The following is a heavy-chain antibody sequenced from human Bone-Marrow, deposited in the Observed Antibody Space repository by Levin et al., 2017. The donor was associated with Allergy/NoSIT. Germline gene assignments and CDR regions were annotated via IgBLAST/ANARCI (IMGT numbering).Heavy chain of an antibody. D-gene: IGHD2-15*01. Sequence: GESLKISCAASGFTFGDYGLHWVRQAPGEGLEWVAVISYDGSDIYYTDSVKGRFTISRDSSKNTLYLQMNGLRADDTAVYYCAKEGCSGGTCYGFDSWGQGTLVTVSS. V-gene: IGHV3-30*18. CDR1: GFTFGDYG. CDR3: AKEGCSGGTCYGFDS. J-gene: IGHJ4*02. CDR2: ISYDGSDI.